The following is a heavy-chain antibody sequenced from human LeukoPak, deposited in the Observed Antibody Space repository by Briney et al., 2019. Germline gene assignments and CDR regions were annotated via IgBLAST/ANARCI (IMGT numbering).Heavy chain of an antibody. CDR2: ISGSSSYK. V-gene: IGHV3-21*05. J-gene: IGHJ5*02. CDR1: GFTFSNYY. Sequence: KTGESLRLSCAAYGFTFSNYYMNWVRQAPGKGLEWVSYISGSSSYKYYAYSVKRGFNISRDNSKNFLYLQMNGMRAQDAAVLYCARDVYYNDSSGFDRWGQGTLVSVSS. CDR3: ARDVYYNDSSGFDR. D-gene: IGHD3-22*01.